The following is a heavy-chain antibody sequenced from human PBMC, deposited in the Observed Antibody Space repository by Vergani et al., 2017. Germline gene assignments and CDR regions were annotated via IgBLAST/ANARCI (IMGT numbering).Heavy chain of an antibody. CDR1: GGSISSYY. CDR2: NYYSGST. V-gene: IGHV4-59*08. CDR3: ARHGGYDFWSGYYYYYMDV. Sequence: QVQLQESGPGLVKPSETLSLTCTVSGGSISSYYWSWIRQPPGKGLEWIGYNYYSGSTNYNPSLKSRVTISVDTSKNQFSLKLSSVTAADTAVYYCARHGGYDFWSGYYYYYMDVWGKGTTVTVSS. J-gene: IGHJ6*03. D-gene: IGHD3-3*01.